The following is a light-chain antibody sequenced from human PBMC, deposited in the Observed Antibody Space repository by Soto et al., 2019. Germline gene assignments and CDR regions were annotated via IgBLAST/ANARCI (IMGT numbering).Light chain of an antibody. CDR1: SSNLGAGYD. Sequence: QSVLTQPPSVSGAPGQRVTLSCTGNSSNLGAGYDVHWYQQLPGAAPKLVIFGNRNRPSGVPERFSGSKSGTSASLAISGLRSEDEAVYYCASWDDRLGAVIFGGGTKLTVL. CDR3: ASWDDRLGAVI. V-gene: IGLV1-40*01. J-gene: IGLJ2*01. CDR2: GNR.